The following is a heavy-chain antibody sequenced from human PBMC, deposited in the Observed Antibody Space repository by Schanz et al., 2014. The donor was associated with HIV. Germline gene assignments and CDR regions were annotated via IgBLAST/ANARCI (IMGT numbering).Heavy chain of an antibody. CDR1: GFPFGRYA. D-gene: IGHD2-15*01. J-gene: IGHJ4*02. Sequence: EVRLLESGGDLVQPGGSLRLSCAASGFPFGRYAMSWVRQAPGKALEWVSAISGSGDNTYYADSVKGRFTMSRDNSKNTLNLQMHSLRVENTAVYYCAKDLGAGGGSCFDSWGQGTLVTVST. CDR3: AKDLGAGGGSCFDS. V-gene: IGHV3-23*01. CDR2: ISGSGDNT.